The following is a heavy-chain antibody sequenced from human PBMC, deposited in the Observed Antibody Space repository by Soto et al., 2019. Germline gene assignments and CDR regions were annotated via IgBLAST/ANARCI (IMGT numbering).Heavy chain of an antibody. J-gene: IGHJ5*02. CDR1: GDSVSSNSAA. Sequence: SQTLSLTCAISGDSVSSNSAAWNWIRQSPSRGLEWLGRTYYRSKWYNDYAVSVKSRITINPDTSKNQFSLQLNSVTPEDTAVYDCARYKYYYDSSGYSWVDPWGQGTRVTV. V-gene: IGHV6-1*01. CDR2: TYYRSKWYN. D-gene: IGHD3-22*01. CDR3: ARYKYYYDSSGYSWVDP.